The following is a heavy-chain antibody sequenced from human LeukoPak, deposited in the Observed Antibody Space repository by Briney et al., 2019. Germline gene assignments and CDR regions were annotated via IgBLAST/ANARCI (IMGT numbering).Heavy chain of an antibody. D-gene: IGHD3-22*01. CDR2: MNPNSGNT. J-gene: IGHJ3*02. Sequence: GASVKVSCKASGYTFTSYDINWVRQATGQGLEWMGWMNPNSGNTGYAQKFQGRVTITRNTSISTAYMELSSLRSEDTAVYYCWMYYYDSSGFDAFDIWGQGTMVTVSS. CDR3: WMYYYDSSGFDAFDI. CDR1: GYTFTSYD. V-gene: IGHV1-8*03.